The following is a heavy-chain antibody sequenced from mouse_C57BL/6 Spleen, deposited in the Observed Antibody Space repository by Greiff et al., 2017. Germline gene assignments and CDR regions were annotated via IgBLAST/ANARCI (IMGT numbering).Heavy chain of an antibody. CDR2: IYPGSGST. D-gene: IGHD1-1*01. CDR3: ARWGTTVVDSGFAY. V-gene: IGHV1-55*01. CDR1: GYTFTSYW. Sequence: QVQLKQPGAELVKPGASVKMSCKASGYTFTSYWITWVKQRPGQGLEWIGDIYPGSGSTNYNEKFKSKATLTVDTSSSTAYMQLSSLTSEDSAVYYCARWGTTVVDSGFAYWGQGTLVTVSA. J-gene: IGHJ3*01.